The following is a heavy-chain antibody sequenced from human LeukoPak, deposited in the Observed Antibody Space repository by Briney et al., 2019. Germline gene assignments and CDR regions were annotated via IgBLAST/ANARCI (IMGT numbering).Heavy chain of an antibody. D-gene: IGHD4-17*01. J-gene: IGHJ3*02. V-gene: IGHV3-23*01. Sequence: PGGSLRLSCAASGFTFSDYVMTWVRQAPGKGLEWVSAISGSGGSTYYADSVKGRFTMSRDNSKNTLYLQMNSLRAEDTAVYYCAKERGNGVRGAFDIWGQGTMVTVSS. CDR3: AKERGNGVRGAFDI. CDR1: GFTFSDYV. CDR2: ISGSGGST.